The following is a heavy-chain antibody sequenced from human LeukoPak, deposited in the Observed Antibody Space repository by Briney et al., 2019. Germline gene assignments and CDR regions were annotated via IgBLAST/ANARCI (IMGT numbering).Heavy chain of an antibody. V-gene: IGHV3-23*01. J-gene: IGHJ5*02. CDR2: ISGSGGST. CDR3: AKDGGNSGWFDP. CDR1: GFTFSSYA. D-gene: IGHD4-23*01. Sequence: GGSLRLSCEASGFTFSSYAMSWVRQAPGKGLEWVSAISGSGGSTYYADSVKGRFTISRDNSKNTLYLQMNSLRAEDTAVYYCAKDGGNSGWFDPWGQGTLVTVSS.